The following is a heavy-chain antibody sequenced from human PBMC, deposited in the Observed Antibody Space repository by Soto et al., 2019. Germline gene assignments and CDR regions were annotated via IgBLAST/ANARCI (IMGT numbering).Heavy chain of an antibody. V-gene: IGHV3-23*01. CDR1: GFTFSSYA. CDR3: AKGGLRFLEWSSPYGMDV. Sequence: GGSLRLSCAASGFTFSSYAMSWVRQAPGKGLEWVSAISGSGGSTYYADSVKGRFTISRDNSKNTLYLQMNSLRAEDTDVYYCAKGGLRFLEWSSPYGMDVWGQGTTVTVSS. CDR2: ISGSGGST. J-gene: IGHJ6*02. D-gene: IGHD3-3*01.